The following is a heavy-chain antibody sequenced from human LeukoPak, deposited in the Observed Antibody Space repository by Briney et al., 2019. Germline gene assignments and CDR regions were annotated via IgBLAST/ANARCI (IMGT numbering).Heavy chain of an antibody. D-gene: IGHD1-1*01. J-gene: IGHJ4*02. Sequence: ASVKVSWKASGYTFTSCYMHWVRQAPGQGIEGMGKINPSGGSTSYAQKFQGRVTMTRDTSTSTVYMELSSLRSEDTAVYFCARVLERRYFDYWGQGTLVTVSS. V-gene: IGHV1-46*01. CDR1: GYTFTSCY. CDR2: INPSGGST. CDR3: ARVLERRYFDY.